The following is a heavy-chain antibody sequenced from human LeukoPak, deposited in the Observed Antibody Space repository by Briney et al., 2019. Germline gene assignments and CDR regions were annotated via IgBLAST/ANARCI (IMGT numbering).Heavy chain of an antibody. CDR3: ARAYGSGSYYNGLDY. V-gene: IGHV3-74*01. CDR2: INSDGSST. D-gene: IGHD3-10*01. Sequence: GGSLRLSCAASGFTFSSYWMHWVRQAPGKGLVWVSRINSDGSSTSYADSVKGRFTISRDSAKNTLYLQMNSLRAEDTAAYYCARAYGSGSYYNGLDYWGQGTLVTVSS. CDR1: GFTFSSYW. J-gene: IGHJ4*02.